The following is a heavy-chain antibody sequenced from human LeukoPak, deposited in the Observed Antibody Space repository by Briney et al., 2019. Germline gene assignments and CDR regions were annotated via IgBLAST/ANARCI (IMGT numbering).Heavy chain of an antibody. Sequence: SEALSLTCAVYGGSFSGYYWSWIRQPPGKGLEWIGEINHSGSTNYNPSLKSRVTISVDTSKNQFSLKLSSVTAADAAVYYCARRRTGYSYPQPYYFDYWGQGTLVTVSS. CDR1: GGSFSGYY. CDR2: INHSGST. D-gene: IGHD5-18*01. V-gene: IGHV4-34*01. J-gene: IGHJ4*02. CDR3: ARRRTGYSYPQPYYFDY.